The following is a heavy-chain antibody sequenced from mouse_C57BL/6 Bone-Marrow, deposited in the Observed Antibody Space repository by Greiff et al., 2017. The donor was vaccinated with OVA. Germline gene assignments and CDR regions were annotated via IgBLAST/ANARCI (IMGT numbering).Heavy chain of an antibody. V-gene: IGHV1-36*01. D-gene: IGHD2-3*01. CDR3: ARENYDGYYGGWYFDV. Sequence: EVQLQQSGPVLVKPGPSVKISCKASGFTFTDYYMHWVKQSHGKSLEWIGLVYPYNGGTSYNQKFKGKATLTVDTSSSTASMELNSLTSEDSAVYYCARENYDGYYGGWYFDVWGTGTTVTVSS. J-gene: IGHJ1*03. CDR2: VYPYNGGT. CDR1: GFTFTDYY.